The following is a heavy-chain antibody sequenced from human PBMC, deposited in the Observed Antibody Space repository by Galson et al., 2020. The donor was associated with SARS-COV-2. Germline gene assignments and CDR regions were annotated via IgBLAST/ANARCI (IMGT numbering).Heavy chain of an antibody. CDR1: GYTFYKNW. J-gene: IGHJ4*02. D-gene: IGHD3-22*01. V-gene: IGHV5-51*01. CDR3: ARWVYHSRGYYCDY. Sequence: HGESLKISCKASGYTFYKNWIGWARQMPGKGLEWMGMLFPGDSDIRYSPSFQGQVTISADKSIATAYLQWSSLKASDTAMYFCARWVYHSRGYYCDYWGQGTLVTVSS. CDR2: LFPGDSDI.